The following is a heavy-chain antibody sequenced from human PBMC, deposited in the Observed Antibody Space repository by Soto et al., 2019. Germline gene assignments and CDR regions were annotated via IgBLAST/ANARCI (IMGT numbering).Heavy chain of an antibody. J-gene: IGHJ4*02. Sequence: GGSLRLSCAASGFTFSDYTMNWVRQAPGKGLEWVSSISSGSHYIYYADSVKGRFTISRDNAKNSLFLQMNSLRAEDTAVYYCARDYEILTAYVPFHYWGQGTLVTVSS. CDR1: GFTFSDYT. V-gene: IGHV3-21*01. CDR3: ARDYEILTAYVPFHY. CDR2: ISSGSHYI. D-gene: IGHD3-9*01.